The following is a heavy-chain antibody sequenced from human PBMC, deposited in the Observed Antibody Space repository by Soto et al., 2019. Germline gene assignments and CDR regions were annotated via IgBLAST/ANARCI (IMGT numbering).Heavy chain of an antibody. J-gene: IGHJ5*02. CDR3: ARGQRFSDWFDT. D-gene: IGHD3-3*01. Sequence: SETLSLTCSVSGGTISGYYWTWIRQPAGKGLEWIGRIYSSGNTKYNPSLQSRVTMSLDTSNNQFSLRLTSVTAAHTAVYYCARGQRFSDWFDTWGQGTLVTVSS. CDR1: GGTISGYY. CDR2: IYSSGNT. V-gene: IGHV4-4*07.